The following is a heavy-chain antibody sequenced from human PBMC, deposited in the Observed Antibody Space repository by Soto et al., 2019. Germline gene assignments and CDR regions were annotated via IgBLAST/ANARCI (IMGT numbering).Heavy chain of an antibody. CDR1: GGSISSITSY. V-gene: IGHV4-31*03. CDR3: ASIPRRGYSYGIDY. Sequence: QVQLQEPGPGLVKPSQTLSLTCNVSGGSISSITSYWTWIRQHPGEGLEWIGHIYFIGASYSNPSLRSRFTMSIDTSDHQFSLKLTSVTAAATAPSYCASIPRRGYSYGIDYWGQGNLVTVSS. J-gene: IGHJ4*02. D-gene: IGHD2-21*02. CDR2: IYFIGAS.